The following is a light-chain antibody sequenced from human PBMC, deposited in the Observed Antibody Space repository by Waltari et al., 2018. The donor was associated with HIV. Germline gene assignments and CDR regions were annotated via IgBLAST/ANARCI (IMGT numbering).Light chain of an antibody. J-gene: IGKJ4*01. Sequence: IQMAQSPSSLSTSIGEGVIITCRAIQAIRGDLGWYQQKAGEAPKRLIYSASSVQNGVPSRFSGSGTGTNFTLTINSLQSEDCATYYCLQHHSYPLTFGGGTKVEV. V-gene: IGKV1-6*02. CDR2: SAS. CDR3: LQHHSYPLT. CDR1: QAIRGD.